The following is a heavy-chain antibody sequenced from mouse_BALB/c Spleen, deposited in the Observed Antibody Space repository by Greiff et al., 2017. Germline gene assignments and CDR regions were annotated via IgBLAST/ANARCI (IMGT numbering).Heavy chain of an antibody. CDR3: VRLRGLYYAMDY. D-gene: IGHD2-12*01. Sequence: ESGPGLVKPSQSLSLTCSVTGYSITSGYYWNWIRQFPGNKLEWMGYISYDGSNNYNPSLKNRISITRDTSKNQFFLKLNSVTTEDTATYYCVRLRGLYYAMDYWGQGTSVTVSS. V-gene: IGHV3-6*02. CDR2: ISYDGSN. J-gene: IGHJ4*01. CDR1: GYSITSGYY.